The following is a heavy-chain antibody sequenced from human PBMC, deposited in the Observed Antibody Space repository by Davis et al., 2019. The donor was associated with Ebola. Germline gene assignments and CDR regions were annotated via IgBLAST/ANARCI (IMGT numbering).Heavy chain of an antibody. J-gene: IGHJ4*02. CDR2: INSDGSST. CDR1: GFTFSSYW. V-gene: IGHV3-74*01. D-gene: IGHD5-24*01. CDR3: ARGKDGHYMSFDY. Sequence: GESLKISCAASGFTFSSYWMHWVRQAPGKGLVWVSRINSDGSSTSYADSVKGRFTISRDNTKNSLYLQMNSLRAEDTAFYYCARGKDGHYMSFDYWGQGTLVTVSS.